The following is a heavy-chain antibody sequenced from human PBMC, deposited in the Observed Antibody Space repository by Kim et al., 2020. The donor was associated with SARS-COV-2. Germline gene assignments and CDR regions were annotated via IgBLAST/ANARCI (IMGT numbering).Heavy chain of an antibody. J-gene: IGHJ5*02. CDR3: ARGTWGGGGWGYGSGQYNRFDP. Sequence: ASVKVSCKASGYTFTSSHIQWVRQAPGQGLEWVGIINPSGGSTTYAQKLQGRVNMTRDTSTDTVYMELSSLRSEDTALYYCARGTWGGGGWGYGSGQYNRFDPWGQGTLVTVSS. CDR1: GYTFTSSH. V-gene: IGHV1-46*03. CDR2: INPSGGST. D-gene: IGHD3-10*01.